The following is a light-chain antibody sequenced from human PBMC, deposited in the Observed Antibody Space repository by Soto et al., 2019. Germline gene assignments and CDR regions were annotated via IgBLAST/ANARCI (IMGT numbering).Light chain of an antibody. CDR1: QNIGTY. CDR2: DAS. J-gene: IGKJ5*01. V-gene: IGKV3-11*01. CDR3: HQRTNWPIT. Sequence: TVLTESPASLSLSPGERANLSCRASQNIGTYLAWYQQKPGQAPRLLIYDASNRATGIPARFSGGGSGTDFTLTISSLEPEDFAVYYCHQRTNWPITFGQGTRLEI.